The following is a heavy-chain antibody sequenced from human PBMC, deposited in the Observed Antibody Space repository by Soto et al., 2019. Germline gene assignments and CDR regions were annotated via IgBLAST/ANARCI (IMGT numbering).Heavy chain of an antibody. D-gene: IGHD6-19*01. CDR2: ISYDGSNK. V-gene: IGHV3-30*18. CDR1: GFTFSSYG. Sequence: QVQLVESGGGVVQPGRSLRLSCAASGFTFSSYGMHWVRQAPGKGLEWVAVISYDGSNKYYADSAKGRFTISRDNSKNTLYLQMNSLRAEDTAVYYCAKDGQWLAYYYYGMDVWGQGTTVTVSS. CDR3: AKDGQWLAYYYYGMDV. J-gene: IGHJ6*02.